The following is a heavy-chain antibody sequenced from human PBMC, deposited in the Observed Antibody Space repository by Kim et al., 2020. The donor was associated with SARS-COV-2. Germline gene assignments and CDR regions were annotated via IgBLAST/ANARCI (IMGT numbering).Heavy chain of an antibody. Sequence: GGSLRLSCAASGFTFSSYAMSWVRQAPGKGLEWVSAISGSGGSTYYADSVKGRFTISRDNSKNTLYLQMNSLRAEDTAVYYCARTDTMIVVVITNFDYWGQGTLVTVSS. CDR1: GFTFSSYA. D-gene: IGHD3-22*01. CDR3: ARTDTMIVVVITNFDY. J-gene: IGHJ4*02. V-gene: IGHV3-23*01. CDR2: ISGSGGST.